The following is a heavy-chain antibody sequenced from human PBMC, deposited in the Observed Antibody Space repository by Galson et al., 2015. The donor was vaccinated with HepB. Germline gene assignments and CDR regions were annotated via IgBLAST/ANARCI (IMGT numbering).Heavy chain of an antibody. J-gene: IGHJ3*02. CDR3: ARSGNLGGSGAFDI. D-gene: IGHD3-10*01. CDR1: GLTFSSYS. CDR2: ISSSSSTI. V-gene: IGHV3-48*02. Sequence: SLRLSCAASGLTFSSYSMNWVRQAPGKGLEWVSYISSSSSTIYYADSVKGRFTISRDNAKNSLYLQMNSLRDEDTAVYYCARSGNLGGSGAFDIWGQGTMVTVSS.